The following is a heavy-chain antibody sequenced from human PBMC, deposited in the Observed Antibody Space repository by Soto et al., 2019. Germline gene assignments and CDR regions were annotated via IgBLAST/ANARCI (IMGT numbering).Heavy chain of an antibody. J-gene: IGHJ4*02. V-gene: IGHV3-48*03. CDR1: GFTFSSYE. CDR2: ISSRGTTI. D-gene: IGHD2-21*02. Sequence: GGSLRLSCAASGFTFSSYEMNWVRQAPGKGLEWVSYISSRGTTIYYADSVKGRFTISRDNAKNSLFLQMNSLRAEDTAVYYCVSPSDWPDYWGQGTPVTVSS. CDR3: VSPSDWPDY.